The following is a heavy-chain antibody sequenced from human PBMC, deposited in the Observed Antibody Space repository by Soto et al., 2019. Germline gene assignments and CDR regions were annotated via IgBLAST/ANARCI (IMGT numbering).Heavy chain of an antibody. CDR3: ARASNKRGYSYGPDY. J-gene: IGHJ4*02. V-gene: IGHV4-39*01. D-gene: IGHD5-18*01. CDR2: IYYSGTT. Sequence: PSETLSLTCTVSSASISSSSYTWGWIRQPPGKGLEWIGSIYYSGTTYYNPSLNSRVTVSVDTSKNQFSLKVTSVTAADTAVYYCARASNKRGYSYGPDYWGQGTLVTVSS. CDR1: SASISSSSYT.